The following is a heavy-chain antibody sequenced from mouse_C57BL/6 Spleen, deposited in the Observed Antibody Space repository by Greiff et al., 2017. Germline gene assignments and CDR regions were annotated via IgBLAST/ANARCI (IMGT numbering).Heavy chain of an antibody. CDR1: GYTFTSYG. Sequence: VQLQESGAELARPGASVKLSCKASGYTFTSYGISWVKQRTGQGLEWIGEIYPRSGNTYYNEKFKGKATLTADKSSSTAYMELRSLTSEDSAVYFCARNLITTVVARYFDVWGTGTTVTVSS. CDR3: ARNLITTVVARYFDV. J-gene: IGHJ1*03. V-gene: IGHV1-81*01. CDR2: IYPRSGNT. D-gene: IGHD1-1*01.